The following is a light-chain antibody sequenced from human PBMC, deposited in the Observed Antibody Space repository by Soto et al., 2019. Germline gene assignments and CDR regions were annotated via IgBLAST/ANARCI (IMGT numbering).Light chain of an antibody. CDR2: ETS. J-gene: IGLJ3*02. Sequence: QSALTQPASVSGSPGQSITISCTVTTDDGGYNYVSWYQQHPGKAPKLMIYETSNRPSGVSNRVSGSKSGNTASLTISGLQPEDEADYYCCSYTSISTWVFGGWTKVTVL. CDR3: CSYTSISTWV. CDR1: TDDGGYNY. V-gene: IGLV2-14*01.